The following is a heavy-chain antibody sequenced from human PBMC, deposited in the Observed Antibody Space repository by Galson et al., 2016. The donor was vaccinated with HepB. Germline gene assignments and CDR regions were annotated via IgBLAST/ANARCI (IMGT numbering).Heavy chain of an antibody. Sequence: SVKVSCKASGYIFIDYYIHWLRQAPGQGPEWMAWINAKSGGTSVAQKFRGRVTVTRDTSSSTVYMEMSRLTSDDTAVYYCARDARGYNILIEGNFDLWGQGTMVTVSS. D-gene: IGHD2-21*01. V-gene: IGHV1-2*02. CDR1: GYIFIDYY. CDR3: ARDARGYNILIEGNFDL. J-gene: IGHJ3*01. CDR2: INAKSGGT.